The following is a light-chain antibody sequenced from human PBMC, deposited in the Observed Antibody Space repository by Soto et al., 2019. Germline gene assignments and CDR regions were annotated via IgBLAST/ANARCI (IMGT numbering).Light chain of an antibody. CDR2: GAS. Sequence: EIVLTQSPGTLSLSPGERATLSCMASQSVSSNFLAWYQQKPGQAPRLLIYGASSRATGIPDRFSGSGSGTEFTPTISRLEPEDFAVSYCQQYGSSSYTFGQGTKLDIK. V-gene: IGKV3-20*01. CDR1: QSVSSNF. CDR3: QQYGSSSYT. J-gene: IGKJ2*01.